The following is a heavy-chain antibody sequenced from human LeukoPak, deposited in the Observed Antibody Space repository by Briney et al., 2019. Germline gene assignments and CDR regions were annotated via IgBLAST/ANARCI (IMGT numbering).Heavy chain of an antibody. V-gene: IGHV3-23*01. CDR2: TSSNGEVK. CDR3: ARDFNWNEPYYFDY. Sequence: GGSLRLSCVTSGFVLENHAMSWIRQAPGKGLEWVSGTSSNGEVKYYADSVKGRFTVSRDNSKDTLYLQMDSLGVEDTAMYYCARDFNWNEPYYFDYWGPGTLVTVSS. J-gene: IGHJ4*02. CDR1: GFVLENHA. D-gene: IGHD1-1*01.